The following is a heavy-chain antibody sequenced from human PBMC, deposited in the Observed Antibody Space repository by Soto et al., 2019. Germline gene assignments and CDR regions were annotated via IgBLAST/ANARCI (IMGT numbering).Heavy chain of an antibody. Sequence: EVQLLESGGGLVQPGGSLRLSCAASGFTFSSYAMSWVRQAPGKGLEGVSAISGSGGSTYYADSVQGRYTISSDNFKKQLYLQMNMLRGEDTAVYYCAKGGSGNIVVVVAASFGYWGEGTLVTVAS. D-gene: IGHD2-15*01. J-gene: IGHJ4*02. CDR1: GFTFSSYA. V-gene: IGHV3-23*01. CDR3: AKGGSGNIVVVVAASFGY. CDR2: ISGSGGST.